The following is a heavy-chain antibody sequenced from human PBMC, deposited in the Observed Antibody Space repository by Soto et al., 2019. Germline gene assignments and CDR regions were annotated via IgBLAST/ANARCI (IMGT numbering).Heavy chain of an antibody. D-gene: IGHD6-13*01. CDR3: ARVSSIAAAGTNFDY. CDR1: GYTFTSYG. V-gene: IGHV1-18*01. CDR2: ISAYKGNT. J-gene: IGHJ4*02. Sequence: GASVKVSCKASGYTFTSYGISWVRQAPGQGLEWMGWISAYKGNTNYAQKLQGRVTMTTDTSTSTAYMELRSLRSDDTAVYYFARVSSIAAAGTNFDYWGQGTLVTVSS.